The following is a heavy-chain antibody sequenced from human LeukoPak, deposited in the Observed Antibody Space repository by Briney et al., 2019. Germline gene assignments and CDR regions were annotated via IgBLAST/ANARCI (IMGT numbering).Heavy chain of an antibody. V-gene: IGHV3-21*04. CDR1: GFTFSSYA. CDR3: AKDSLERSYFDY. CDR2: ISSSSSYI. Sequence: GGSLRLSCAASGFTFSSYAMSWVRQAPGKGLEWVSSISSSSSYIYYADSVKGRFTISRDNAKNTLYLQMNSLRAEDTAVYCAKDSLERSYFDYWGQGTLVTVSS. J-gene: IGHJ4*02.